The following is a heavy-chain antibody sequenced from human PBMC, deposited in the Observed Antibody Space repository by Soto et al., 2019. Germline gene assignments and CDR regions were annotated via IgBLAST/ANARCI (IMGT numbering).Heavy chain of an antibody. CDR3: AIAGGYHSRLHAYDM. CDR2: IYWDDDK. D-gene: IGHD5-12*01. CDR1: GFSLSTSGVG. J-gene: IGHJ3*02. Sequence: QITLKESGPALVKPTQTLTLTCTFSGFSLSTSGVGMGWIRQPPGKALEWLALIYWDDDKRYSPALKSRITITKESSKRQVVHTVTCMDTVHIARYYCAIAGGYHSRLHAYDMWGQGTMVTVSS. V-gene: IGHV2-5*02.